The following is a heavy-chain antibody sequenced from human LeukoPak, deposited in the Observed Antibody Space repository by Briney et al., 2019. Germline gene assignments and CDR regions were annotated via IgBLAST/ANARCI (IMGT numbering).Heavy chain of an antibody. V-gene: IGHV4-38-2*02. D-gene: IGHD3-10*01. CDR3: ARDYYGSGSYSL. CDR1: GYSISSGYY. J-gene: IGHJ4*02. CDR2: IYHSGST. Sequence: SETLSLTCTVSGYSISSGYYWGWIRQPPGKGLEWIGSIYHSGSTYYNPSLKSRVTISVDTSKNQFSLKLSSVTAADTAVYYCARDYYGSGSYSLWGQGTLVTVSS.